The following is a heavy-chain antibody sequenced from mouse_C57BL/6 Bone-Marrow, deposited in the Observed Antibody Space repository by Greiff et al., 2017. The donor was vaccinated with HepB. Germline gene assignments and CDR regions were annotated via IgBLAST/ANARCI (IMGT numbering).Heavy chain of an antibody. J-gene: IGHJ2*01. CDR1: EYEFPSHD. Sequence: EVKLMESGGGLVQPGESLKLSCESNEYEFPSHDMSWVRKTPEKRLELVAAINSDGGSTYYPDTMERRFIISRDNTKKTLYLQLSSLRSEDTALYYCARQKGFSYFDYWGQGTTLTVSS. CDR2: INSDGGST. CDR3: ARQKGFSYFDY. V-gene: IGHV5-2*01.